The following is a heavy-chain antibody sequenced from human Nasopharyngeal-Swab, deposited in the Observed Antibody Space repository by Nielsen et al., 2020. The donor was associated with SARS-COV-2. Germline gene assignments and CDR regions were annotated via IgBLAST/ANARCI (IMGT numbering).Heavy chain of an antibody. V-gene: IGHV3-13*04. J-gene: IGHJ4*02. CDR1: GFTFRSND. Sequence: GGPLRLSFAASGFTFRSNDMHWVRQAPGKGLEWFSAIGTAGDTYYPGSVKGRFTISRENAKNSLYRQMNSLRAGDTAVYYCARSVVDYGDLYFDYWGQGTLVTVSS. CDR2: IGTAGDT. CDR3: ARSVVDYGDLYFDY. D-gene: IGHD4-17*01.